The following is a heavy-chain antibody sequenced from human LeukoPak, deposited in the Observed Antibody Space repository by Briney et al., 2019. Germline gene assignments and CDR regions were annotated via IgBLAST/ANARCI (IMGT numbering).Heavy chain of an antibody. D-gene: IGHD3-22*01. Sequence: SETLSLTCAVYGGSFSGYYWSWIRQPPGKGLEWIGEINHSGSTNYNPSLESRVTISVDTSKNQFSLKLSSVTAADTAVYYCARLVAFYYDSSGVYYFDYWGQGTLVTVSS. CDR1: GGSFSGYY. CDR3: ARLVAFYYDSSGVYYFDY. J-gene: IGHJ4*02. CDR2: INHSGST. V-gene: IGHV4-34*01.